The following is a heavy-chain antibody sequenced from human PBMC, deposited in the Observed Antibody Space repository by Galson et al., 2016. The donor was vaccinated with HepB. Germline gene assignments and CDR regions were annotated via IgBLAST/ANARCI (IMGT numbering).Heavy chain of an antibody. CDR3: WGFRQEVKKTHDY. V-gene: IGHV3-30*03. J-gene: IGHJ4*02. CDR1: GFTFSSYG. CDR2: ISYDGSDE. D-gene: IGHD3-10*01. Sequence: SLRLSCAASGFTFSSYGMHWVRQAPGKGLEWVAVISYDGSDEDYADSLKGRFTISRENSKNTLYLQMSGLRPEDTALYHCWGFRQEVKKTHDYWGQGALVIVSS.